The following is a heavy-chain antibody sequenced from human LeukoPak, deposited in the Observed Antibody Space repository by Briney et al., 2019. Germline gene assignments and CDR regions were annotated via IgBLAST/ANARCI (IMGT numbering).Heavy chain of an antibody. CDR3: AREGEQQLVYYYGMDV. J-gene: IGHJ6*02. CDR1: GFTFSSYW. V-gene: IGHV3-7*01. D-gene: IGHD6-13*01. Sequence: GGSLRLSCAASGFTFSSYWMSWVRQAPGKGLEWVANIKQDGSEKYYVDSVKGRFTISRDNAKNSLYLQMNSLRAEDTAVYYCAREGEQQLVYYYGMDVWGQGTTVTVSS. CDR2: IKQDGSEK.